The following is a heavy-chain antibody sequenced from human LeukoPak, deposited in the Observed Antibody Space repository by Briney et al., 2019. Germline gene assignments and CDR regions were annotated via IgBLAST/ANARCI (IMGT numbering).Heavy chain of an antibody. CDR1: GFTFSSYA. J-gene: IGHJ3*02. Sequence: PGRSLRLSCAASGFTFSSYAMHWVRQAPGKGLEWVAVISYDGSNKYYADSVKGRFTISRDNAKNTVHLEMNSLRAEDTAVYYCVRDAQEQAFDIWGQGTKVTVSS. CDR2: ISYDGSNK. CDR3: VRDAQEQAFDI. V-gene: IGHV3-30-3*01. D-gene: IGHD6-13*01.